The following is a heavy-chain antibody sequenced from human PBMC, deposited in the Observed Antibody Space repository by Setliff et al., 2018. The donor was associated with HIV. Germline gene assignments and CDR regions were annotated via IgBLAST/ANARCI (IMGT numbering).Heavy chain of an antibody. J-gene: IGHJ1*01. CDR3: ARGDTVVVSAAIRFEL. D-gene: IGHD2-2*02. CDR2: INPYSGDT. Sequence: ASVKVSCKASGYTFTGYYMHWVRQAPGQGLEWMGRINPYSGDTNYAQKFQGRVTMTRDTSITTAYMELSRLTSDDTAVYYCARGDTVVVSAAIRFELWGQGTLVTVSS. V-gene: IGHV1-2*06. CDR1: GYTFTGYY.